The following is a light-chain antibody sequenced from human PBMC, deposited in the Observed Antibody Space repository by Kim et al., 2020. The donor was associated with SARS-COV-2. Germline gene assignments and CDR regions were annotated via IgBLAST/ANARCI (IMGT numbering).Light chain of an antibody. CDR3: QQYGSSPPYT. Sequence: SPGERATLSCRASQSVSSSYLGWYQQKPGQTPRLLIYGSSSRATGIPDRFSGYGSGTDFTLTISRLEPEDFAVCYCQQYGSSPPYTFGQGTKLEI. CDR2: GSS. J-gene: IGKJ2*01. V-gene: IGKV3-20*01. CDR1: QSVSSSY.